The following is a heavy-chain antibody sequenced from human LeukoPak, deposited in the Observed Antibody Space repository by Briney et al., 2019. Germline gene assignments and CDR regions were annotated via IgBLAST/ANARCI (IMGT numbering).Heavy chain of an antibody. CDR2: ISVDSGDT. Sequence: ASVKVSCKASGYTYTRYGISWVRQAPGQGLEWMGWISVDSGDTDNSQKFQGRVTTTTDTSTSTTYMELRSLRSDDTAVYYCARVNLYFNHMDVWGKGTTVTVSS. D-gene: IGHD3-16*01. CDR1: GYTYTRYG. J-gene: IGHJ6*03. CDR3: ARVNLYFNHMDV. V-gene: IGHV1-18*01.